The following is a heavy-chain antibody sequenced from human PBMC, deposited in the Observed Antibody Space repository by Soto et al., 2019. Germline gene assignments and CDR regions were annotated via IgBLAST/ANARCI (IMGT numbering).Heavy chain of an antibody. CDR2: INAGNGNT. CDR3: ARRGSGWFSYFDF. V-gene: IGHV1-3*01. CDR1: GYTFTSYA. J-gene: IGHJ4*02. D-gene: IGHD6-19*01. Sequence: QVKLVQSGDEVKKPGASEKVSCKASGYTFTSYAMHWVRQAPGQRLEWMGWINAGNGNTKYSQKFQGRVTITRDTSASTAYMELSRLRSEDTAVYYCARRGSGWFSYFDFWGQGILV.